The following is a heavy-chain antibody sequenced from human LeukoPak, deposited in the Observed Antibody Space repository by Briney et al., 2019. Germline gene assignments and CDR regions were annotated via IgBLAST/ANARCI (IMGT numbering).Heavy chain of an antibody. D-gene: IGHD5-18*01. Sequence: PGGSLRLSCAASGFTFDDYGMNWVRQAPGKGLEWVSYISSSSSTIYYADSVKGRFTISRDNAKNSLYLQMNSLRAEDTAVYYCARIVLYSYGSANFDYWGQGTLVTVSS. CDR1: GFTFDDYG. CDR3: ARIVLYSYGSANFDY. V-gene: IGHV3-48*01. CDR2: ISSSSSTI. J-gene: IGHJ4*02.